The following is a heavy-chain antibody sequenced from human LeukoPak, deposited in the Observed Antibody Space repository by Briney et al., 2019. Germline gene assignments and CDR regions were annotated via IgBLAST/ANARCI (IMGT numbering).Heavy chain of an antibody. Sequence: SQTLSLTCTVSGGSISSGGYYWSWIRQHPGKGLEWIGYIYYSGSTYYNPSLKSRVTISVDTSKNQFSLKLSSVTAADTAVYYCGRDSSTVTTGWFDPWGQGTLVTVSS. CDR3: GRDSSTVTTGWFDP. CDR1: GGSISSGGYY. J-gene: IGHJ5*02. CDR2: IYYSGST. D-gene: IGHD4-11*01. V-gene: IGHV4-31*03.